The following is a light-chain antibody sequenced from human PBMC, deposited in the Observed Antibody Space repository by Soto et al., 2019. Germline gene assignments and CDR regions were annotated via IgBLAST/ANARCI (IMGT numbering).Light chain of an antibody. J-gene: IGLJ1*01. CDR3: SSHTSGSTRV. V-gene: IGLV2-14*02. CDR1: SSYLGSYDL. CDR2: EVT. Sequence: QSVLTQPVSVSGSPGQSITISCTGTSSYLGSYDLVSWYQQHPGKAPKLMVYEVTKRPSGVSNRFSGSKSGNTASLTISGLQPEDEADYYCSSHTSGSTRVFGSGTKVTVL.